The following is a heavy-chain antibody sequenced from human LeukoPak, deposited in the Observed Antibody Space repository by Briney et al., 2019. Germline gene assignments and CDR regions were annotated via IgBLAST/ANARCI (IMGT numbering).Heavy chain of an antibody. CDR1: GGSFSGYY. V-gene: IGHV4-34*01. J-gene: IGHJ3*02. CDR2: INHSGSP. D-gene: IGHD2-2*01. CDR3: ARGWDIVVRGAFDI. Sequence: SETLSLTCAVYGGSFSGYYWSWIRQPPGKGLEWIGEINHSGSPNYNPSLKSRVTISVDTYKNQFSLKLSSVTAADTAVYYCARGWDIVVRGAFDIWGQGTMVTVSS.